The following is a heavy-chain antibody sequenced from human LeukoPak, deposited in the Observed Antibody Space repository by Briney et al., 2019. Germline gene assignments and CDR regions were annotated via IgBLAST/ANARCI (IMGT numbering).Heavy chain of an antibody. J-gene: IGHJ4*02. V-gene: IGHV3-23*01. CDR1: GFTFSSYA. D-gene: IGHD6-13*01. CDR3: AIDKGIAAAGTDY. CDR2: ISGSGGST. Sequence: GGSLRLSCAASGFTFSSYAMSWVRQAPGEGLEWVSAISGSGGSTYYADSVKGRFTISRDNSKNTLYLQMNSLRAEDTAVYYCAIDKGIAAAGTDYWGQGTLVTVSS.